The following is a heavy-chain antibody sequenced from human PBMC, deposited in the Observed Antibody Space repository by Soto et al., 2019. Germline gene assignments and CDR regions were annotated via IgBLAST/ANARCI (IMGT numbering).Heavy chain of an antibody. CDR1: GFTFSSYS. D-gene: IGHD6-6*01. CDR2: ISSSSSYI. V-gene: IGHV3-21*01. Sequence: EVQLVESGGGLVKPGGSLRLSCAASGFTFSSYSMNWVRQAPGKGLEWVSSISSSSSYIYYADSVKGRFTISRVNAKNSLYLQLNSLRAEDTAVYYCARDLYSSSARYFDYWGQGTLVIVSS. CDR3: ARDLYSSSARYFDY. J-gene: IGHJ4*02.